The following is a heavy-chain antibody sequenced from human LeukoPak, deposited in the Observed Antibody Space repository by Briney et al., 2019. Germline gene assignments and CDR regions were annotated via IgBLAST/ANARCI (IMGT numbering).Heavy chain of an antibody. D-gene: IGHD3-3*01. CDR3: ARGGDYDFRWFDP. J-gene: IGHJ5*02. CDR2: IYYSGST. V-gene: IGHV4-59*01. CDR1: GGSISSYY. Sequence: SETLSLTCTVSGGSISSYYWSWIRQPPGKGLEWIGYIYYSGSTNYNPSLKSRVTISVDTSKNQFSLKLSSVTAADTAVYYCARGGDYDFRWFDPWGQGTLVTVSS.